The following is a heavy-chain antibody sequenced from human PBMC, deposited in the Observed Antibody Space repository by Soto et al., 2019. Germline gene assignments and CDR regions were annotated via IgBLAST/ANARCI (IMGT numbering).Heavy chain of an antibody. D-gene: IGHD3-10*01. J-gene: IGHJ6*02. CDR1: GFSLSTGGVG. Sequence: SGPTLVNPTQTLTLTCTFSGFSLSTGGVGVGWIRQPPGKALEWLALIDWDDDKCYSTSLKTRLTISKDTSKSQVVLTMTNMDPVDTATYYCARSIMVRGVMFYYYGMDVWGQGTTVTVSS. CDR2: IDWDDDK. CDR3: ARSIMVRGVMFYYYGMDV. V-gene: IGHV2-70*01.